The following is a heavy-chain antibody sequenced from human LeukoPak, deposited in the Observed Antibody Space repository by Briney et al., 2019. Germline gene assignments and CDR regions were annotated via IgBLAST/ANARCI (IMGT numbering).Heavy chain of an antibody. V-gene: IGHV4-59*01. D-gene: IGHD3-10*01. CDR3: ARDRYYYGSRSYSLDY. CDR1: GVSISSYY. Sequence: SETLSLTCTVSGVSISSYYWSWIRQPPGKGLEWIGYFHYSGSTNYNPSLKSRVTISVDTSKNQFSLKLSSVTAADTAVYYCARDRYYYGSRSYSLDYWGQGTLVTVSS. J-gene: IGHJ4*02. CDR2: FHYSGST.